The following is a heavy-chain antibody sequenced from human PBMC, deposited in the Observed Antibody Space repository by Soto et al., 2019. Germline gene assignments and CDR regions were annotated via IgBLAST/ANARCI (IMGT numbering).Heavy chain of an antibody. D-gene: IGHD2-15*01. CDR2: IIPIIDTP. CDR3: ARGGALRIPAAFNWFDP. CDR1: GGLFSSYS. V-gene: IGHV1-69*06. Sequence: SVKVSCKASGGLFSSYSISWVRQAPGQGLEWMGGIIPIIDTPNYAQNFQGRVTITADKPTSTAYMELSRLTSKDTAVYYCARGGALRIPAAFNWFDPWGQGTLVTVSS. J-gene: IGHJ5*02.